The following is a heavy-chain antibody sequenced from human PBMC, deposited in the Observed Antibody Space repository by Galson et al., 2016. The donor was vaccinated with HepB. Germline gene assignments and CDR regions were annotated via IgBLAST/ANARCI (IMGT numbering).Heavy chain of an antibody. V-gene: IGHV3-23*01. J-gene: IGHJ4*02. Sequence: SLRLSCAASEFTFSSYAMSWVRQAPGKGLEWVSGITESGGTTYYADSVKGRFTISRDNSKNTLYLQMNGLRAEDTAVYYCAKDYGDCSGCRCYSPTLFDYWGQGTLVTVSS. CDR3: AKDYGDCSGCRCYSPTLFDY. D-gene: IGHD2-15*01. CDR1: EFTFSSYA. CDR2: ITESGGTT.